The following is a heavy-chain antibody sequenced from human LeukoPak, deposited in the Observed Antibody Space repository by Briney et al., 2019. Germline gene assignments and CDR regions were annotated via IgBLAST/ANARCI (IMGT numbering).Heavy chain of an antibody. V-gene: IGHV3-23*01. CDR1: GLTVSSNY. CDR2: ISGSGGST. Sequence: GGSLRLSCAASGLTVSSNYMSWVRQAPGKGLEWVSAISGSGGSTYYADSVKGRFTISRDNSKNTLYLQMNSLRAEDTAVYYCAKDIGSCSLGYWGQGTLVTVSS. CDR3: AKDIGSCSLGY. D-gene: IGHD3-10*01. J-gene: IGHJ4*02.